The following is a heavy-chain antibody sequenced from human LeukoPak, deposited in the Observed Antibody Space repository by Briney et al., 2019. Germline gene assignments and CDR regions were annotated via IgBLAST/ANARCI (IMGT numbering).Heavy chain of an antibody. CDR1: GFTFGDYA. J-gene: IGHJ6*03. V-gene: IGHV3-49*03. CDR3: TRDRSEGITMIVVVSHNYYMDV. CDR2: IRSKAYGGTT. D-gene: IGHD3-22*01. Sequence: QAGGSLRLSCTASGFTFGDYAMSWFRQAPGKGLEWVGFIRSKAYGGTTEYAASVKGRFTISRDDSKSIAYLQMNSLKTEDTAVYYCTRDRSEGITMIVVVSHNYYMDVWGKGTTVTVSS.